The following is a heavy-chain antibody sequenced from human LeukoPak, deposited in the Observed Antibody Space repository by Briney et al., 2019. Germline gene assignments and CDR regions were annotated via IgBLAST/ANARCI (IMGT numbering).Heavy chain of an antibody. Sequence: SETLSLTCTVSGGSISSSSYYWGWIRQPPGKGLEWIGSIYYSGSTYYNPSLKSRVTILVDTSKNQFSLKLSSVTAADTAVYYCASLGPRELLREDFDYWGQGTLVTVSS. J-gene: IGHJ4*02. V-gene: IGHV4-39*07. CDR1: GGSISSSSYY. CDR2: IYYSGST. D-gene: IGHD1-26*01. CDR3: ASLGPRELLREDFDY.